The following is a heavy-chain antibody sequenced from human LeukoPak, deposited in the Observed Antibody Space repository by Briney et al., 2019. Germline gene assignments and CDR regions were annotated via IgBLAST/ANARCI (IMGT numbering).Heavy chain of an antibody. CDR2: IYYTGTT. CDR3: ARRGGHGGSFDY. V-gene: IGHV4-59*08. CDR1: GGSISGSY. J-gene: IGHJ4*02. D-gene: IGHD4-23*01. Sequence: ASETLSLTCTVSGGSISGSYWSWIRQPPGKGLEWIGYIYYTGTTNYNPSLKSRVTISVDTSKNQFSLKLSSVTAADTAVYYCARRGGHGGSFDYWGQGTLVTVSS.